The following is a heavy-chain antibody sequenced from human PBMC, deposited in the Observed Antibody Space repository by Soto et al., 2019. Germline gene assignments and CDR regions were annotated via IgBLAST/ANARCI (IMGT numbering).Heavy chain of an antibody. Sequence: PSETLSVTCAVYGGSFSGYYWSWIRQPPGKGLEWIGEINHSGSTNYNPSLKSRVTISVDTSKNQFSLKLGSVTAADTAVYYCARGRGYRYCSGGSCYLWFDPWGQGTLVTVSS. J-gene: IGHJ5*02. CDR1: GGSFSGYY. V-gene: IGHV4-34*01. CDR3: ARGRGYRYCSGGSCYLWFDP. CDR2: INHSGST. D-gene: IGHD2-15*01.